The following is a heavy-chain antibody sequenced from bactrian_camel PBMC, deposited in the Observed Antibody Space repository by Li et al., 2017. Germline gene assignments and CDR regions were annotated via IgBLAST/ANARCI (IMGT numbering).Heavy chain of an antibody. CDR3: AANLRWFCTWSAANFNY. V-gene: IGHV3S6*01. J-gene: IGHJ4*01. CDR1: EVTANINC. CDR2: FDTDGRTS. Sequence: HVQLVESGGGSVQPGGSHRLSCAASEVTANINCLGWFRQAPGKAREGVAFFDTDGRTSYRDSVKGRFTISKDNAKNTLYLEMNSLTPEDTAMYYCAANLRWFCTWSAANFNYWGQGTQVTVS. D-gene: IGHD6*01.